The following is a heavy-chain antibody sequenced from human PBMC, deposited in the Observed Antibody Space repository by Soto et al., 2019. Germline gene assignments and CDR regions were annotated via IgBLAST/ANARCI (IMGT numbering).Heavy chain of an antibody. J-gene: IGHJ4*02. Sequence: PGGSLRLSFAASGFTLNTYGINWVRQAPGKGRDWVSYISSSSSTIHYADSVKARFTISKDKARNSLYLQMNSLRAEDTAVYYCARTYCGGGSCYPGSFNYWGQGTLVTVSX. CDR1: GFTLNTYG. CDR2: ISSSSSTI. CDR3: ARTYCGGGSCYPGSFNY. V-gene: IGHV3-48*01. D-gene: IGHD2-15*01.